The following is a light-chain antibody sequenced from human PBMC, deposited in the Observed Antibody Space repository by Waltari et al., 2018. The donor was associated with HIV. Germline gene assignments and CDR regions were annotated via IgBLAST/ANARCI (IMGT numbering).Light chain of an antibody. V-gene: IGLV1-51*01. CDR2: DNN. J-gene: IGLJ2*01. CDR3: GTWDTSLSAGL. CDR1: TSTIGTDY. Sequence: QSVLTQPPSVSAAPGQRVTLSCSVRTSTIGTDYVSSYQQFPGTAPKPLIYDNNHRSSGIPDRFSGSKAGTSATLAITGLQTEDEADYYCGTWDTSLSAGLFGGGTKVTVL.